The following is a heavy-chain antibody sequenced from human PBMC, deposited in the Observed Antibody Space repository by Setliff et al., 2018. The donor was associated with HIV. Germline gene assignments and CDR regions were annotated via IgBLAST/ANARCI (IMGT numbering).Heavy chain of an antibody. J-gene: IGHJ4*02. CDR1: GYTFTDYY. CDR2: VDPEDGET. D-gene: IGHD2-21*02. Sequence: GPQVKVSCKASGYTFTDYYMHWVQQAPGKGLEWMGLVDPEDGETIYAEKFQGRVTITADTSTDTAYMELSSLRSEGTAVYYCATGPAYGGNSIDYWGQGTLVTVSS. CDR3: ATGPAYGGNSIDY. V-gene: IGHV1-69-2*01.